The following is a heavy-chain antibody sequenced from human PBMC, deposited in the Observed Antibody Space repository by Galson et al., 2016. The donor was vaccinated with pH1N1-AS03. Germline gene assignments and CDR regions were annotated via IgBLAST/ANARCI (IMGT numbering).Heavy chain of an antibody. V-gene: IGHV2-5*02. CDR1: GVSVTSSGVG. Sequence: PALVKPTQTLTLTCSVPGVSVTSSGVGVGWFRQPPGKALEWLALVYWDETRRYSPSLKNRLTITKDSSKNQEVLTVTSVDPMDIATYFCALPNSGGNAFEIWGPGTMVTVSS. J-gene: IGHJ3*02. CDR2: VYWDETR. CDR3: ALPNSGGNAFEI. D-gene: IGHD2/OR15-2a*01.